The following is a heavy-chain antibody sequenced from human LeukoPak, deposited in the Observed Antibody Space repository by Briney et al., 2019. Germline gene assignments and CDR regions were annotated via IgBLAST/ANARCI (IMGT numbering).Heavy chain of an antibody. D-gene: IGHD6-6*01. Sequence: SETLSLTCTVSGGSISSYYWSWIRQPAGKGLEWIGRIYTGGSTNYNPSLKSRVTMPVDTPKNQFSLKLSSVTAADTAVYYCARVTAIAARTYYYYYYMDVWGKGTTVTVSS. CDR3: ARVTAIAARTYYYYYYMDV. V-gene: IGHV4-4*07. CDR1: GGSISSYY. CDR2: IYTGGST. J-gene: IGHJ6*03.